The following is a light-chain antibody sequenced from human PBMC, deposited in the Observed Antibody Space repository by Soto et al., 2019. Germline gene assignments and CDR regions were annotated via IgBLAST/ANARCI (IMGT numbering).Light chain of an antibody. V-gene: IGKV1-5*01. Sequence: DIQMTQSPSTLSSSVGHRVTITCRGSQSISTWLAWYQQKAGKPPKLLIYDASTLEGGVPSRFSGSGSGTAFTLTISSLQPDDSATYYCQQYNSYSQTFGQGTKVEVK. CDR2: DAS. J-gene: IGKJ1*01. CDR1: QSISTW. CDR3: QQYNSYSQT.